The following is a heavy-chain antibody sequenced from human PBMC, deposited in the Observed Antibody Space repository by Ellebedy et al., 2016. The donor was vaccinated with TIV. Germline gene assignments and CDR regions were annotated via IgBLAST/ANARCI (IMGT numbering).Heavy chain of an antibody. D-gene: IGHD6-6*01. V-gene: IGHV3-30-3*01. J-gene: IGHJ4*02. CDR1: GFTFSSYA. CDR3: ARDRIPARRARHCFDY. Sequence: GESLKISXAASGFTFSSYAMHWVRQAPGKGLEWVAVISYDGSNKYYADSVKGRFTISRDNSKNTLYLQMNSLRAEDTAVYYCARDRIPARRARHCFDYWGQGTLVTVSS. CDR2: ISYDGSNK.